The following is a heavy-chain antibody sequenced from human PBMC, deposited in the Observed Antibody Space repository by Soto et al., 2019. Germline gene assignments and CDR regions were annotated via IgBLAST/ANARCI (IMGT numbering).Heavy chain of an antibody. J-gene: IGHJ4*02. D-gene: IGHD2-2*01. V-gene: IGHV1-3*01. CDR1: GYTFTSYA. CDR3: ARSVVVPTAPDY. Sequence: QVQLVQSGAEVKKPGASVKVSCKASGYTFTSYAMHWVRQAPGQRLEWMGWINAGNGNTKYSQKFQGRVTITRDISASTAYMELSSLRSEDTAVYYCARSVVVPTAPDYWGQGTLVTVSS. CDR2: INAGNGNT.